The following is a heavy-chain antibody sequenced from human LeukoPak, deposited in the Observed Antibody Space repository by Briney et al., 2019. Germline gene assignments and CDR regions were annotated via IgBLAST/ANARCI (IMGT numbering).Heavy chain of an antibody. CDR2: INPSGGST. D-gene: IGHD2-15*01. V-gene: IGHV1-46*01. Sequence: ASVKVSCKASGYTFTSYYMHWVRQAPGQGLEWMGIINPSGGSTSYAQKFQGRVTMTRDTSISTAYMELSRLRSDDTAVYYCARDDCSGGSCSDYWGQGTLVTVSS. J-gene: IGHJ4*02. CDR1: GYTFTSYY. CDR3: ARDDCSGGSCSDY.